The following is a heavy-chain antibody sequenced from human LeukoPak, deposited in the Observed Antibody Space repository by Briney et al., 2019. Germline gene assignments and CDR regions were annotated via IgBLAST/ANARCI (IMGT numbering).Heavy chain of an antibody. CDR2: INHSGST. CDR1: VGSFSGYY. CDR3: ARGLSVAGRYY. J-gene: IGHJ4*02. D-gene: IGHD6-19*01. V-gene: IGHV4-34*01. Sequence: SEALSLTCAVYVGSFSGYYWIWIRQPPAKGLEWIGEINHSGSTNYNPSLKSRVTISVDTSKNQFSLKLSSVTAADTAVYYCARGLSVAGRYYWGQGTLVTVSS.